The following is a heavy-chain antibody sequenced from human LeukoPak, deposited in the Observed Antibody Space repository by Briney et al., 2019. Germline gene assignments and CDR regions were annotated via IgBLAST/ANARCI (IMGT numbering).Heavy chain of an antibody. V-gene: IGHV4-4*07. CDR3: ARVYSICSGGSCYSFYDY. Sequence: SETLSLTCTVSGGSISSYYWSWIRQPAGKGLEWIGRIYTSGSTNYNSSPKSRVTMSVDTSKNQFSLKLSSVTAADTAVYYCARVYSICSGGSCYSFYDYWGQGTLITVSS. J-gene: IGHJ4*02. CDR2: IYTSGST. D-gene: IGHD2-15*01. CDR1: GGSISSYY.